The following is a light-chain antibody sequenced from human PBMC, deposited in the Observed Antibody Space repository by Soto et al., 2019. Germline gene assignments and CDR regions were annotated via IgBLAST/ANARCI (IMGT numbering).Light chain of an antibody. Sequence: DIQMTQSPSSLSASVGDRVTITCRASQNISYYLNWFQQKSGKAPNLLIYGATTLHIGVPSRFSGSGSGTDFSLTISSLQPEDFAGYYCQQSYTTPWTFGQGSNVYVK. J-gene: IGKJ1*01. CDR2: GAT. CDR1: QNISYY. CDR3: QQSYTTPWT. V-gene: IGKV1-39*01.